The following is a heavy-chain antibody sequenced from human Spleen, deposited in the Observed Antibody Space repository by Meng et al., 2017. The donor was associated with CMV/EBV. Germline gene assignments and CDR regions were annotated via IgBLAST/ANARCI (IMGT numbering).Heavy chain of an antibody. V-gene: IGHV3-21*01. CDR3: ARGTRELLFDY. CDR2: ISSSSSYI. J-gene: IGHJ4*02. Sequence: GESLKISCAASGFTFSSYGMHWVRQAPGKGLEWVSSISSSSSYIYYADSVKGRFTISRDNAKNSLYLQMNSLRAEDTAVYYCARGTRELLFDYWGQGTLVTVSS. CDR1: GFTFSSYG. D-gene: IGHD1-26*01.